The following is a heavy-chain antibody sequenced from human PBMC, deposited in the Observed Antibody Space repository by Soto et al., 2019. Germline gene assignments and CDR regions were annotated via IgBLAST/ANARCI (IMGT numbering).Heavy chain of an antibody. Sequence: QVQLVQSGAEVKKPGASVKVSCKASVYTFTSSGISWVRQAPGQGLEWMGWISAYNGNTNYAQKLQGRVTMTTDTSTSTAYMELRSLRYDETAVYYCARVYYDFWSERQNPGMDVWGQGTTVTVSS. J-gene: IGHJ6*02. V-gene: IGHV1-18*01. CDR3: ARVYYDFWSERQNPGMDV. CDR2: ISAYNGNT. CDR1: VYTFTSSG. D-gene: IGHD3-3*01.